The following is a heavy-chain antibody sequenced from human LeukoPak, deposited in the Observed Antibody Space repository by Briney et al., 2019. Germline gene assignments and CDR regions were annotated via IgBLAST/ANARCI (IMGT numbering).Heavy chain of an antibody. J-gene: IGHJ4*02. CDR3: AKDSSSDY. CDR1: GFTFSSYA. Sequence: GGSLRLSCAASGFTFSSYAMHWVRQAPGKGLEWVAVISYDGSNKYYADSVKGRFTISRDNSKNTLYLQMNSLRAEDTAVYYCAKDSSSDYWGQGTLVTVSS. D-gene: IGHD2-15*01. CDR2: ISYDGSNK. V-gene: IGHV3-30-3*01.